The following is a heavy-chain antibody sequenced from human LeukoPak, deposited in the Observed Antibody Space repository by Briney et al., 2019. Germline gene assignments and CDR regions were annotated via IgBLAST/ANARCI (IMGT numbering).Heavy chain of an antibody. CDR3: AGQGAGGYQYYYYMDV. D-gene: IGHD2-8*02. J-gene: IGHJ6*03. CDR1: GGSISSSSYY. CDR2: IYYSGST. Sequence: SETLSLTCTVSGGSISSSSYYWGWIRQPPGKGLEWIGSIYYSGSTYYNPSLKSRVTISVDTSKNQFSLKLSSVTAADTAVYYCAGQGAGGYQYYYYMDVWGKGTTVTVSS. V-gene: IGHV4-39*01.